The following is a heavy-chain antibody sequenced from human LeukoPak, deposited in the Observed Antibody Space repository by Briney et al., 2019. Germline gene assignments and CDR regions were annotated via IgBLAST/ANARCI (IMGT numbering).Heavy chain of an antibody. CDR2: IYPGDSDT. J-gene: IGHJ4*02. CDR3: ARPVEAQGYRGYDVDY. V-gene: IGHV5-51*01. D-gene: IGHD5-12*01. CDR1: GYSFTSYW. Sequence: GESLKISCKGSGYSFTSYWIGLVRQMPGKGLEWMGIIYPGDSDTRYSPSFQGQVTISADKSISTAYLQWSSLKASDTAMYCCARPVEAQGYRGYDVDYWGKENLDSVSS.